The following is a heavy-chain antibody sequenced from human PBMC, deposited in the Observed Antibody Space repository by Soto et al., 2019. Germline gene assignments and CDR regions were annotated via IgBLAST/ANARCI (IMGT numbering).Heavy chain of an antibody. CDR1: GFSISEHY. CDR2: TRNKANSFTT. J-gene: IGHJ4*02. Sequence: GGSLILSCAASGFSISEHYMDWVRQAPGKGLELVGRTRNKANSFTTEYAASVKGRFTISRDDSKRSLYLQMNSLKTDDTAVYYCVTVSGSTEGFTFAYCGQGTLVTVS. V-gene: IGHV3-72*01. CDR3: VTVSGSTEGFTFAY. D-gene: IGHD3-10*01.